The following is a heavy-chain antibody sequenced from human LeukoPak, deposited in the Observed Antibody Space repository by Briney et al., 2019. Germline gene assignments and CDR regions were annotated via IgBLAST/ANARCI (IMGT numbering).Heavy chain of an antibody. D-gene: IGHD3-3*01. V-gene: IGHV4-34*01. J-gene: IGHJ5*02. CDR2: INHSGST. Sequence: SETLSFTCAVYGGSFSGYYWSWIRQPPGKGLEWIGEINHSGSTNYNPSLKSRVTISVDTSKNQFSLKLSSVTAADTAVYYCARKFNVLRFLEWATAWFDPWGQGTLVTVSS. CDR1: GGSFSGYY. CDR3: ARKFNVLRFLEWATAWFDP.